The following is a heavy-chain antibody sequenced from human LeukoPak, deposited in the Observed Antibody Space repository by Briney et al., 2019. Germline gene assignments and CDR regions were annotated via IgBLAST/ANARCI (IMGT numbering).Heavy chain of an antibody. V-gene: IGHV4-59*01. Sequence: SETLSLTCTVSGGSISSYYWGWIRQPPGKGLEWIGYIYYSGSTNYNPSLKSRVTISVDTSKNQSSLKLSSVTAADTAVYYCARDRGYATPFDYWGQGTLVTVSS. CDR3: ARDRGYATPFDY. D-gene: IGHD5-12*01. J-gene: IGHJ4*02. CDR1: GGSISSYY. CDR2: IYYSGST.